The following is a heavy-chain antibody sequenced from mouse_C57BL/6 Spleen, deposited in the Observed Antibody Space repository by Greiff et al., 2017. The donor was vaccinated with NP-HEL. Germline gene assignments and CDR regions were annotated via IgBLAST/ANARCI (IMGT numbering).Heavy chain of an antibody. CDR2: INPSSGYT. CDR3: ARSTTVVARTYYYAMDY. V-gene: IGHV1-7*01. Sequence: QVQLQQSGAELAKPGASVKLSCKASGYTFTSYWMHWVKQRPGQGLEWIGYINPSSGYTKYNQKFKDKATLTADKSSSTAYMQLSSLTYEDSAVYYCARSTTVVARTYYYAMDYWGQGTSVTVSS. D-gene: IGHD1-1*01. J-gene: IGHJ4*01. CDR1: GYTFTSYW.